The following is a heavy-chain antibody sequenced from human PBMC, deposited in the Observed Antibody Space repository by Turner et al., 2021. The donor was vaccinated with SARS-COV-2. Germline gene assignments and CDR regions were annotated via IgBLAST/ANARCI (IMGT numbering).Heavy chain of an antibody. CDR3: ARHWEVAAAAYLARFDP. J-gene: IGHJ5*02. CDR1: GGSISSSSYY. Sequence: QLQLQVSGSGLVKPSETLSLTCTVSGGSISSSSYYWGWILQPPGKGLGWIGGIYNSGSTYYNPSLKSRVTISVDTSKNQFSLKLTSVTAADTAVYFCARHWEVAAAAYLARFDPWGQGTLVTVSS. D-gene: IGHD6-13*01. CDR2: IYNSGST. V-gene: IGHV4-39*01.